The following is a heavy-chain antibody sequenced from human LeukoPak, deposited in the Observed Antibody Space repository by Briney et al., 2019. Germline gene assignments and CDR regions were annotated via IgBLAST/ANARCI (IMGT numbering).Heavy chain of an antibody. J-gene: IGHJ4*02. V-gene: IGHV3-23*01. Sequence: GGSLRLSCAASGFTFTTSAMTWVRQAPGKGLEWVSGISGSGVTDYADSVKGRFTISRDNSKNTLYLQMNSLRAEDTAVYYCAKDLNWGGRWGQGTLVTVSS. D-gene: IGHD7-27*01. CDR3: AKDLNWGGR. CDR1: GFTFTTSA. CDR2: ISGSGVT.